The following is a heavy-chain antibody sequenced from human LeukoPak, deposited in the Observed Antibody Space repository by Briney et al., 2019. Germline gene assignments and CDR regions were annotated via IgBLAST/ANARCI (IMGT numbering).Heavy chain of an antibody. J-gene: IGHJ4*02. Sequence: GGSLRPSCAASGFTFSSYAMSWVRQAPGKGLEWVSGISGSGGRTYYADSVKGRFTISRDNSRNTLYLQMNSPRAEDTAVYYCAILPGYSSGWYEVNYWGQGTLVTVSS. CDR2: ISGSGGRT. CDR1: GFTFSSYA. V-gene: IGHV3-23*01. D-gene: IGHD6-13*01. CDR3: AILPGYSSGWYEVNY.